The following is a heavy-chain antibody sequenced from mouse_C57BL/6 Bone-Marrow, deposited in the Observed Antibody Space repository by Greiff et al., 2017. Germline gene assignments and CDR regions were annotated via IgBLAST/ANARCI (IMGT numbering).Heavy chain of an antibody. Sequence: VQLQQSGAELVRPGASVTLSCKASGYTFTDYEMHRVKQTPVHGLEWIGAIDPETGGTAYNQKFKGKAILTADKSSSTAYMELRSLTSEDSAVYCCTRAKEVTTYFDDWGQGTTLTVSS. V-gene: IGHV1-15*01. CDR1: GYTFTDYE. J-gene: IGHJ2*01. D-gene: IGHD2-5*01. CDR2: IDPETGGT. CDR3: TRAKEVTTYFDD.